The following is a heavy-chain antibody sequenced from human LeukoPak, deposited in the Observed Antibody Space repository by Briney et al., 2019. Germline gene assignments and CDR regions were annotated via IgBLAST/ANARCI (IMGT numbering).Heavy chain of an antibody. CDR1: GFTFSSYN. CDR3: VRAFNGNSFGYGY. V-gene: IGHV3-48*01. D-gene: IGHD5-18*01. Sequence: GGSLRLSCAASGFTFSSYNMNWVRQAPGKGLEWVSCINSRTTTTYYADSVKGRFTVSRDNGKNLLYLQVNSLRAEDTAVYYCVRAFNGNSFGYGYWGQGTLVTVSS. CDR2: INSRTTTT. J-gene: IGHJ4*02.